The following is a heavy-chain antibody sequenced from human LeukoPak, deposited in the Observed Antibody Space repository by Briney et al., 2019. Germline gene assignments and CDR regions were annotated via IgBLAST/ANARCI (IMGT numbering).Heavy chain of an antibody. Sequence: PGGSLRLSCAASGFAFNTYTLNWVRQAPGKGLEWVACISSSGSYTYYANSVKGRFTISRDNSKNTLYLKMNSLRAEDTAVYYCAKGHGWEASYYYYYMDVWGKGTTVTISS. J-gene: IGHJ6*03. V-gene: IGHV3-21*01. CDR1: GFAFNTYT. D-gene: IGHD1-26*01. CDR3: AKGHGWEASYYYYYMDV. CDR2: ISSSGSYT.